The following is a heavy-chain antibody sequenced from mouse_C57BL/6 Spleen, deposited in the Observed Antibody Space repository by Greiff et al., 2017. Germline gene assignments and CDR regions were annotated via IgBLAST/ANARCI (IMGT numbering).Heavy chain of an antibody. CDR1: GLNIKDYY. CDR2: IDPEDGVT. Sequence: EVQLQQSGAELVKPGASVKSSCTASGLNIKDYYMHWVKQRTEQGLEWIGRIDPEDGVTKYAPKFQGKAPITADTSSNTAYLQLSSLTSENTAVYYGARGTVVARFDYWGQGTTLTVSS. CDR3: ARGTVVARFDY. V-gene: IGHV14-2*01. D-gene: IGHD1-1*01. J-gene: IGHJ2*01.